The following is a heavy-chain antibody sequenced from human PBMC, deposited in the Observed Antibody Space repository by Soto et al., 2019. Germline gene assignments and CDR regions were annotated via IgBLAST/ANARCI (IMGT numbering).Heavy chain of an antibody. D-gene: IGHD4-17*01. CDR3: ARGSGDYGDYYYYYYMDV. CDR2: INHSGST. J-gene: IGHJ6*03. Sequence: PSETLSLTCAVYGGSFSGYYWSWIRQPPGKGLEWIGEINHSGSTNYNPSLKSRVTISVDTSKNQFSLKLSSVTAADTAVYYCARGSGDYGDYYYYYYMDVSGKGTTVTVSS. V-gene: IGHV4-34*01. CDR1: GGSFSGYY.